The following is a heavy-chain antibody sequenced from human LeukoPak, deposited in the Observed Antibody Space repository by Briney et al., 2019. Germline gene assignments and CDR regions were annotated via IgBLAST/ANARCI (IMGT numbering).Heavy chain of an antibody. J-gene: IGHJ4*02. D-gene: IGHD3-22*01. CDR2: ISSSGSTI. CDR3: ARDPNYYYDSSGYFPFDY. V-gene: IGHV3-11*01. CDR1: GFTFSDYY. Sequence: PGGSLRLSCAASGFTFSDYYMSWIRQAPGKGLEWVSYISSSGSTIYYADSVKGRFTISRDNAENSLYLQMNSLRAEDTALYYCARDPNYYYDSSGYFPFDYWGQGTLVTVSS.